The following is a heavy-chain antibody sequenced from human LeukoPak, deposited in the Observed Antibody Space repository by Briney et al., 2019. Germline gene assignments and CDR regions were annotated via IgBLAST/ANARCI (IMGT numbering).Heavy chain of an antibody. CDR3: ARGGPRYCSSTSCYSRAENWFDP. J-gene: IGHJ5*02. D-gene: IGHD2-2*01. CDR1: GYTFTSYG. V-gene: IGHV1-18*01. CDR2: ISAYNGNT. Sequence: ASVKVSCKASGYTFTSYGISWVRQAPGQGLEWMGWISAYNGNTNYAQKLQGRVTMTTDTSTSTAYMELRSLRSDDTAVYYCARGGPRYCSSTSCYSRAENWFDPWGQGTLVTVSS.